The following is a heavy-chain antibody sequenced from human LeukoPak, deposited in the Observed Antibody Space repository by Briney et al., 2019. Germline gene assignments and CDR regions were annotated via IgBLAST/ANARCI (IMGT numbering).Heavy chain of an antibody. J-gene: IGHJ6*02. V-gene: IGHV4-59*01. CDR3: ARGSYYGMDV. CDR1: GGSISSYY. CDR2: IYYSGTT. Sequence: TSETLSLTCTVSGGSISSYYWSWIRQPPGKGLEWIGYIYYSGTTNYNPSLKSRVTISVDTSKNQFSLKLSSVTAADTAVYYCARGSYYGMDVWGQGTTVTVSS.